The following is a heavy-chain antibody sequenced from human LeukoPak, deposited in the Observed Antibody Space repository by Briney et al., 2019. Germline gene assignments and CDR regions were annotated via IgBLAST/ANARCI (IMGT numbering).Heavy chain of an antibody. D-gene: IGHD6-13*01. CDR1: GFTFDDYA. Sequence: GGSLRLSCAASGFTFDDYAMHWVRQAPGKGLEWVSGISWNSGSIGYADSVKGRFTISRDNAKNSLYLQMNSLRAEDTAVYYCARDSQIAAAGTFDYWGQGTLVTVSS. CDR2: ISWNSGSI. CDR3: ARDSQIAAAGTFDY. J-gene: IGHJ4*02. V-gene: IGHV3-9*01.